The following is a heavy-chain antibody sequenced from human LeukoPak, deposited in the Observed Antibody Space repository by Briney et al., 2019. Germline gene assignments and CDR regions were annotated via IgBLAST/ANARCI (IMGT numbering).Heavy chain of an antibody. V-gene: IGHV3-30*02. J-gene: IGHJ4*02. D-gene: IGHD3-10*01. CDR3: AREGKDYYGSGSYYNPLEY. CDR2: IRYDESNT. CDR1: AFTFSNYG. Sequence: PGGSLRLSCAASAFTFSNYGMHWVRQAPGKGLEWVTFIRYDESNTYYADSVKGRFTISRDNSKNTLYLQMNSLRTEDTAVYYCAREGKDYYGSGSYYNPLEYWGQGTLVTVSS.